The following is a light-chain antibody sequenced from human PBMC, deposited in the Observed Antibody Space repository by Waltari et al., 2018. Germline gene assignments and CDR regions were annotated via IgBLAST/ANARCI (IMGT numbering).Light chain of an antibody. J-gene: IGLJ1*01. CDR1: SGDFGGFEY. CDR2: DVT. Sequence: QSALTQPASVSGSPGQSITVSCTGTSGDFGGFEYVSWYQQQTGKAPKLIIYDVTIRPSGVPDLFSGSKPANTASLTISGLQAEDEADYYCSSYTSSSTLYVFGPGTKVTVL. V-gene: IGLV2-14*03. CDR3: SSYTSSSTLYV.